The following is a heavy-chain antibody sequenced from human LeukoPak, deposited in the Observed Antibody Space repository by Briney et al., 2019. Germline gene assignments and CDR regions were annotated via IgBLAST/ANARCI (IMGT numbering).Heavy chain of an antibody. CDR2: IKSKTDGGTT. CDR1: GFTFSNAW. D-gene: IGHD6-19*01. CDR3: TSLSSGWYRADY. Sequence: GGSLRLSCAASGFTFSNAWMSWVRQAPGKGLEWVGRIKSKTDGGTTDYAAPVKGRFTISRDDSKNTLYLQMNSLKPEDTAVYYCTSLSSGWYRADYWGQGTLVTVSS. J-gene: IGHJ4*02. V-gene: IGHV3-15*01.